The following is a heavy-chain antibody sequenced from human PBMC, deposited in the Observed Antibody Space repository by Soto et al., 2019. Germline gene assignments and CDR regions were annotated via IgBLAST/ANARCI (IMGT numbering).Heavy chain of an antibody. CDR2: IHGTRSII. V-gene: IGHV3-48*02. CDR1: GFTFSTHA. CDR3: ARDARNADYDY. Sequence: EVQLVESGGGLVQPGGSLRLSCAVSGFTFSTHAMNWVRQAPGKGLEWVAYIHGTRSIIYYADSVKGRFTISRVNAKNSLFLQMDSLRDEDTAVYYCARDARNADYDYWGQGTLVTVSS. D-gene: IGHD3-16*01. J-gene: IGHJ4*02.